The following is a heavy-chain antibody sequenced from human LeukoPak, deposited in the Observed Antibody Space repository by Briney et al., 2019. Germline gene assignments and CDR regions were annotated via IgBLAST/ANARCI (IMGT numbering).Heavy chain of an antibody. V-gene: IGHV3-64*04. CDR1: GFTFSNYA. Sequence: GGSLTLSCAASGFTFSNYAMHWVRQAPGKGLEYVSVISSNGGNKNYADSVKGRFTISRDNSKNSLYLQMNSLRAEDTAVYYCARAEQWMSYYFDYWGQGTLVTFSS. D-gene: IGHD6-19*01. J-gene: IGHJ4*02. CDR2: ISSNGGNK. CDR3: ARAEQWMSYYFDY.